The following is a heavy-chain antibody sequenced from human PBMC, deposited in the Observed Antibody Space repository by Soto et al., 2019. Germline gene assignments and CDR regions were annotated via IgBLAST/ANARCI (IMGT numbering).Heavy chain of an antibody. J-gene: IGHJ4*02. D-gene: IGHD2-15*01. Sequence: QVQLQESGPGLVKPSETLSLTCTVSGGSISSHYWSWIRQPPGKGLEWIGYIYYSGSTNYNPSLKRRVTISVDTSKNQFALKLSSVTAADTAVYYCARDGSGNYFDDWGQGILVTVSS. CDR2: IYYSGST. CDR3: ARDGSGNYFDD. V-gene: IGHV4-59*11. CDR1: GGSISSHY.